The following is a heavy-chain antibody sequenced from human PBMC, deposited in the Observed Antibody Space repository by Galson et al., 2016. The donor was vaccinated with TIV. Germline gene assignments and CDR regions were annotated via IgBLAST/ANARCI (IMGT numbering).Heavy chain of an antibody. CDR1: GDSVSSDSAA. D-gene: IGHD2-2*01. CDR3: TRAAGKNGASCYATCETFDI. J-gene: IGHJ3*02. CDR2: TYYRSRWYY. Sequence: AISGDSVSSDSAAWNWVRQSPSRGLEWLGRTYYRSRWYYDYKVSVKSRITINPDTSKNQFSLQLNSVTPEDTAVYYCTRAAGKNGASCYATCETFDIWGQGTIVTVSS. V-gene: IGHV6-1*01.